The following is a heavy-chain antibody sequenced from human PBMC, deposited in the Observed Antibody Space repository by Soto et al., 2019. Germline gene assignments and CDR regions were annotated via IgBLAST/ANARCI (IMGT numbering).Heavy chain of an antibody. Sequence: PGESLKISCQCSGYTFSNFWIGWVRQLPGKGLEWMGLIYPGDHETRYSPSFHGKVTISGDKSINPAYLQWNSLEASDTAFYFCARSPRISPYFDYWGRGALVTLSS. V-gene: IGHV5-51*01. CDR1: GYTFSNFW. CDR2: IYPGDHET. CDR3: ARSPRISPYFDY. J-gene: IGHJ4*02.